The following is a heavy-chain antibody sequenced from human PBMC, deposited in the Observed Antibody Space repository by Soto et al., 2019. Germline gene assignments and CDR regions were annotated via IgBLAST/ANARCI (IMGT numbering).Heavy chain of an antibody. J-gene: IGHJ4*02. Sequence: GGSLRLSCAASRFTFSSYAMSWVRQAPGKGLEWVSAISGSGVSTYYADSVKGRFAISRDNAKNSLYLQLSSLRVEDTAVYYCARDGPAPGIYFDYWGQGTLVTVSS. D-gene: IGHD6-13*01. V-gene: IGHV3-23*01. CDR2: ISGSGVST. CDR1: RFTFSSYA. CDR3: ARDGPAPGIYFDY.